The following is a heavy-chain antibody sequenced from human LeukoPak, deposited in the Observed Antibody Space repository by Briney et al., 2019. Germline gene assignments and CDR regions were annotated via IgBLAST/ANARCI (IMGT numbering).Heavy chain of an antibody. Sequence: SETLSLTCTVSGGSIGDYYWNWVRQSPGKGLEWIGYIYYSGSTNYNPSLKSRVTISVDTSKNQFSLKLSSVTAADTAVYYCARVGTYGSGSYLSWLDYWGQGILVTVSS. CDR2: IYYSGST. J-gene: IGHJ4*02. D-gene: IGHD3-10*01. V-gene: IGHV4-59*01. CDR3: ARVGTYGSGSYLSWLDY. CDR1: GGSIGDYY.